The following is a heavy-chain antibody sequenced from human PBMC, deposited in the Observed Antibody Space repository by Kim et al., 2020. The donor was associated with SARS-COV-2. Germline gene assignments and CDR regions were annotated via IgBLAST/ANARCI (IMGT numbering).Heavy chain of an antibody. CDR2: ISWDGGST. CDR1: GFTFDDYT. V-gene: IGHV3-43*01. Sequence: GGSLRLSCAASGFTFDDYTMHWVRQAPWKGLEWVSLISWDGGSTYYADSVKGRFTISRDNSKNSLYLQMNSLRTEDTALYYCAKVVDTAMEYYFDYWGQGTLVTVSS. D-gene: IGHD5-18*01. J-gene: IGHJ4*02. CDR3: AKVVDTAMEYYFDY.